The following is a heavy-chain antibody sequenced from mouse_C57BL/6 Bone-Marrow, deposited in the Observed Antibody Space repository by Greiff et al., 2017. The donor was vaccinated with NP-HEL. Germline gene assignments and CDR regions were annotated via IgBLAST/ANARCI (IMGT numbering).Heavy chain of an antibody. V-gene: IGHV1-5*01. J-gene: IGHJ2*01. CDR1: GYTFTSYW. Sequence: VQLQQSGTVLARPGASVKMSCKTSGYTFTSYWMHWVQQRPGQGLEWIGAIYPGNSDTSYNQKFKGKAKLPAVTSASTAYLELSSLTNADSAVYYCTRSTYYFDDWGQGTTLTVSS. CDR3: TRSTYYFDD. CDR2: IYPGNSDT.